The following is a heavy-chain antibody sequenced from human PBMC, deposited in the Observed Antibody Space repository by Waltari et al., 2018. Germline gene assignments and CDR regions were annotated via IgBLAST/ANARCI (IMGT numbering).Heavy chain of an antibody. D-gene: IGHD3-10*01. J-gene: IGHJ4*02. CDR1: GGAFTNYA. CDR3: ARDHYYGSGSYYDY. Sequence: QVQLVQSGAEVKKPGSSVKVSCETSGGAFTNYATTWVRQAPGQGLEWMGGIIPFFNTTNSAPKFQDRLTITADASTNTAYMELSSLRSDDTAVYYCARDHYYGSGSYYDYWGQGTLVTVSS. V-gene: IGHV1-69*12. CDR2: IIPFFNTT.